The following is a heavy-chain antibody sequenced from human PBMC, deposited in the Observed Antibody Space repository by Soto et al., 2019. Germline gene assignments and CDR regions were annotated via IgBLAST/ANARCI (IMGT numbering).Heavy chain of an antibody. Sequence: SETLSLTCTVSGGSSNSYYWSWIRQPPGKGLEWIGYIHSSGSTNYNPSLKSRVTISIDTSKNQFSLKLSSVTAADTAVYYCASNGYDYPNWFDPWGQGTLVTSPQ. J-gene: IGHJ5*02. CDR2: IHSSGST. D-gene: IGHD3-22*01. CDR3: ASNGYDYPNWFDP. CDR1: GGSSNSYY. V-gene: IGHV4-59*01.